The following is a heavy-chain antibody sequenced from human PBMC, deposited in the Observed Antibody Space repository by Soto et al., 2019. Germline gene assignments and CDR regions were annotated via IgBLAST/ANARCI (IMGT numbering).Heavy chain of an antibody. D-gene: IGHD2-2*01. Sequence: SVKVSCKASGGTFSSYAISWVRQAPGQGLEWMGGIIPIFGTANYAQKFQGRVTITADESTSTAYMELSSLRAEDTAVYYCASQSEPAAISYYYYGMDVWGQGTTVTVSS. J-gene: IGHJ6*02. CDR2: IIPIFGTA. CDR3: ASQSEPAAISYYYYGMDV. CDR1: GGTFSSYA. V-gene: IGHV1-69*13.